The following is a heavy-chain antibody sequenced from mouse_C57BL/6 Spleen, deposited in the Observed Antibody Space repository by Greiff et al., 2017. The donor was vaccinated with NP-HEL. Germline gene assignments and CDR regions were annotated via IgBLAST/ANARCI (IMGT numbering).Heavy chain of an antibody. CDR2: IYPGDGDT. D-gene: IGHD2-1*01. J-gene: IGHJ2*01. CDR3: ARGTLLPAYYFDY. Sequence: VQLQQSGPELVKPGASVKISCKASGYAFSSSWMNWVKQRPGKGLEWIGRIYPGDGDTNYNGKFKGKATLTADKSSSTAYMQLSSLTSEDSAVDFCARGTLLPAYYFDYWGQGTTLTVSS. V-gene: IGHV1-82*01. CDR1: GYAFSSSW.